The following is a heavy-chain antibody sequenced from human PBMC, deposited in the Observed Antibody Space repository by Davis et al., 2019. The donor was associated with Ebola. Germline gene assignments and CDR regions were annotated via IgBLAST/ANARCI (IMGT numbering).Heavy chain of an antibody. D-gene: IGHD3-9*01. CDR3: ARPIWGDILTEGMDV. CDR1: GGSISSSSYY. J-gene: IGHJ6*02. CDR2: IYYSGST. Sequence: SETLSLTCAVSGGSISSSSYYWGWIRQPPGKGLEWIGSIYYSGSTYYNPSLKSRVTISVDTSKNQFSLKLSSVTAADTAVYYCARPIWGDILTEGMDVWGQGTTVTVSS. V-gene: IGHV4-39*07.